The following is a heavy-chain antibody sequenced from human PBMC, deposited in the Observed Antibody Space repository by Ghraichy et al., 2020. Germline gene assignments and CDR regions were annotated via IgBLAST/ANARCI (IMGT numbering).Heavy chain of an antibody. CDR2: LYYTGST. V-gene: IGHV4-59*08. Sequence: TLSLTCTVSGGSISGYYWTWIRQPPGKGLEWIGYLYYTGSTNYNPSLKSRVTISVDTSKNQFSLKLSSVTAADTAVYYCARGSITYYYGMDVWGQGTTVTVSS. D-gene: IGHD1-14*01. J-gene: IGHJ6*02. CDR1: GGSISGYY. CDR3: ARGSITYYYGMDV.